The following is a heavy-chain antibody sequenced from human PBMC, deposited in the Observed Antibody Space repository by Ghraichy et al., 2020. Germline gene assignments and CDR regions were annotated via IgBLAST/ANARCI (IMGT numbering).Heavy chain of an antibody. Sequence: GGSLILSCAASGFTFSSYWMSWVRQAPGKGLEWVANIKQDGSEKYYVDSVKGRFTISRDNAKNSLYLQMISLRAEDTAVYYCARGGCGSNCYYYYGMDVWGQGTTVTVSS. J-gene: IGHJ6*02. CDR1: GFTFSSYW. CDR2: IKQDGSEK. D-gene: IGHD6-13*01. V-gene: IGHV3-7*01. CDR3: ARGGCGSNCYYYYGMDV.